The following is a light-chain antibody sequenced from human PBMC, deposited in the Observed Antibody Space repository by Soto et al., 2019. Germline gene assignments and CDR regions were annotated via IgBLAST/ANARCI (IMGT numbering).Light chain of an antibody. CDR1: QSISTY. Sequence: DIQMTQSPSSLSASVGDRATITCRASQSISTYSNWYHQKPGKAPDLLIYAASSLKSGVPTRFSGRGSGTHFTLTITGLQPADVATYYRQQNFSIPITFGQGTRLEIK. V-gene: IGKV1-39*01. CDR2: AAS. CDR3: QQNFSIPIT. J-gene: IGKJ5*01.